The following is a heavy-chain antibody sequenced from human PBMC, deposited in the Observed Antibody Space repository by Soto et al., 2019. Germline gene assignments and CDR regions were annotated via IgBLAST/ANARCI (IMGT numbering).Heavy chain of an antibody. V-gene: IGHV4-34*01. CDR2: INDSGST. CDR1: GGSFSGYY. D-gene: IGHD1-26*01. Sequence: QVQLQQWGAGLLKPSETLSLTCAVYGGSFSGYYWSWIRQPPGKGLEWIGEINDSGSTNYNPSLKSRVTISVDTSKNQFSLKLSSVTAADTAVYYCARTELRGSYYYGMDVWGQGTTVTVSS. CDR3: ARTELRGSYYYGMDV. J-gene: IGHJ6*02.